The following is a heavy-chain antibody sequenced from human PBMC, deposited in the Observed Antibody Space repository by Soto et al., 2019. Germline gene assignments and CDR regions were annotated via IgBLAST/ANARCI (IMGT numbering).Heavy chain of an antibody. CDR3: ATSGAGSSWGQYYYYGMDV. CDR2: IYHSGST. D-gene: IGHD6-13*01. CDR1: CCPIISSNW. J-gene: IGHJ6*02. Sequence: SETLYLTTSSSCCPIISSNWCCSVRQHPGQELAWIRDIYHSGSTNYNPSLKSRVTISVDKSKNQFSLKLSSVTAADTAVYYCATSGAGSSWGQYYYYGMDVWGQGTTVT. V-gene: IGHV4-4*02.